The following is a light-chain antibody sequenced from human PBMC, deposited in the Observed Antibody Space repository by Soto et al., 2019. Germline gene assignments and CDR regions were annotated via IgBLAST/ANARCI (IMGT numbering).Light chain of an antibody. CDR3: QPYGGMWT. CDR2: DAS. J-gene: IGKJ1*01. V-gene: IGKV1-5*01. Sequence: DIQMTQSPSTLSASVGDRVTITCRASQSITNRLAWYQQKPGKAPKVLIYDASNLEYGVPSKFSGSAFGTEFILTISSLQPDDFATYCCQPYGGMWTFGQGTKVEMK. CDR1: QSITNR.